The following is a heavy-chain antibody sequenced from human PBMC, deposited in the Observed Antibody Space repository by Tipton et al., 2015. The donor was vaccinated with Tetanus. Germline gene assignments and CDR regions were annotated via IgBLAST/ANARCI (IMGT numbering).Heavy chain of an antibody. D-gene: IGHD1-26*01. CDR2: IIPSLGST. J-gene: IGHJ6*01. CDR3: ARGGSYLGIYYYYAMDV. CDR1: GDTFSSYA. V-gene: IGHV1-69*01. Sequence: QLVQSGPEVKKPGSSVKVSCKASGDTFSSYAISWMRQAPGQGLEWMGGIIPSLGSTTYAPKFQGRITITADEVTTTAYMEVSSLTSEGTAVFYCARGGSYLGIYYYYAMDVWGQGTTVTVSS.